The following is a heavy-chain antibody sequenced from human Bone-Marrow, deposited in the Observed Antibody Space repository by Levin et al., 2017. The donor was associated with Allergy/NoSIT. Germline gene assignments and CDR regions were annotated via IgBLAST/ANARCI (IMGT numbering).Heavy chain of an antibody. D-gene: IGHD2-8*01. Sequence: SGPTLVKPTETLTLTCTVSGFSLNNARMGVSWIRQPPGKALEWLAHIFSADEKSYSPSLETRHTISKDTSKSQVVRIMTKMDPVDTATYSCARSNEDHYSAVAVWGQGTTVTVSS. CDR3: ARSNEDHYSAVAV. J-gene: IGHJ6*02. V-gene: IGHV2-26*01. CDR1: GFSLNNARMG. CDR2: IFSADEK.